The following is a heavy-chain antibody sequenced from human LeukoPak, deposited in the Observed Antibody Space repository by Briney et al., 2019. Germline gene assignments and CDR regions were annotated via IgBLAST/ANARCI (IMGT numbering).Heavy chain of an antibody. CDR2: ISSSGSTI. D-gene: IGHD6-13*01. V-gene: IGHV3-11*04. J-gene: IGHJ4*02. Sequence: PGGSLRLSCAASGFTFSDYYMSWIRQAPGKGLEWVSYISSSGSTIYYADSVKGRFTISRDNAKNSLYLQMNSLGAEDTAVYYCARATGYSSSWFDYWGQGTLVTVSS. CDR3: ARATGYSSSWFDY. CDR1: GFTFSDYY.